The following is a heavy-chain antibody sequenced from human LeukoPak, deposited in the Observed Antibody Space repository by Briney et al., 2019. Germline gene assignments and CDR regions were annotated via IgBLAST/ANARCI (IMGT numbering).Heavy chain of an antibody. CDR1: GGSISSYF. Sequence: SETLSLTCTVSGGSISSYFWSWIRQSPGKGLEWIGLMYHSGSTNYNPSLRSRVIMSQDTSTNQFSLQVNSVTAADTAVYYCARALTTVTQYYFDYWGQGTLVTVSS. CDR2: MYHSGST. V-gene: IGHV4-59*01. J-gene: IGHJ4*02. D-gene: IGHD4-17*01. CDR3: ARALTTVTQYYFDY.